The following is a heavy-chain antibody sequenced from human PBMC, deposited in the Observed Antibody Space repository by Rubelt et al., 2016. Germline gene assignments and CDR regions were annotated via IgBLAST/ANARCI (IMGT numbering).Heavy chain of an antibody. V-gene: IGHV4-31*03. D-gene: IGHD6-19*01. Sequence: QVQLQESGPGLVKPSQTLSLTCTVSGGSISSGGYYWSWIRQHPGKGLEWIGYIYYSGSTYYNPSLKSRVTISVDTSKNQFSLNWKSGTVADTAVYYCARHRESSPVSPFVDWGQGTLVTVSS. CDR3: ARHRESSPVSPFVD. CDR1: GGSISSGGYY. J-gene: IGHJ4*02. CDR2: IYYSGST.